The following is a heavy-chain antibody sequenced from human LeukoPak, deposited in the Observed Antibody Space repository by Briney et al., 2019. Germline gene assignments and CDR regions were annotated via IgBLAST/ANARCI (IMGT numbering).Heavy chain of an antibody. D-gene: IGHD2-21*01. CDR3: AVAFCGGDCFSRHYFGVDV. V-gene: IGHV4-61*02. CDR2: IYASGSA. Sequence: SETLSLTCTVSGDSFSSGTYYWTWIRQPAGKGLEWIGRIYASGSADYNPSLKSRVTILLDTSKNQFSLNLRSVTAAATAVYYCAVAFCGGDCFSRHYFGVDVWGQGTTVTVSS. J-gene: IGHJ6*02. CDR1: GDSFSSGTYY.